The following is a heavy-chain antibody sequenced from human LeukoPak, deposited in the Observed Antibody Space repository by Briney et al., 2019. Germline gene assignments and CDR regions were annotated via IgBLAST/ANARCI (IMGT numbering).Heavy chain of an antibody. CDR3: ARDAIVIDYSNSDY. CDR1: GYTFTGYY. V-gene: IGHV1-2*02. Sequence: ASVKVSCKASGYTFTGYYIHWVRQAPGQGLEWMGWINPNSGGTNYAQKFQGRVTMTRDTSISTAYMELSRLTSDDTAVYYCARDAIVIDYSNSDYWGQGTLVTVSS. D-gene: IGHD4-11*01. J-gene: IGHJ4*02. CDR2: INPNSGGT.